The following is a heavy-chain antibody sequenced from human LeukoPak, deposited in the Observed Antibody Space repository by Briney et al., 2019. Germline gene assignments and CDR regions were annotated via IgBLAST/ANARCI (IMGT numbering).Heavy chain of an antibody. Sequence: SETLSLTCTVSGGSVSSGGYYWSWIRQHPGKGLEWIGYIYYSDFYYNPSLKSRVSISVDTSKNQFSLNLNSVTAADTAVYYCARGVLTGYYGDFDYWGQGTLVTVSS. J-gene: IGHJ4*02. V-gene: IGHV4-31*03. D-gene: IGHD3-9*01. CDR2: IYYSDF. CDR1: GGSVSSGGYY. CDR3: ARGVLTGYYGDFDY.